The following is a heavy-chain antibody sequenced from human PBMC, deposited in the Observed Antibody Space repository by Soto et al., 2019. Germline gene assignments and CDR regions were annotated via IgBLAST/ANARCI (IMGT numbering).Heavy chain of an antibody. CDR1: GGSFSGYY. J-gene: IGHJ4*02. CDR3: ARGYGRTFDY. CDR2: INHSGST. D-gene: IGHD3-10*01. V-gene: IGHV4-34*01. Sequence: QVQLQQWGAGLLKPSETLSLTCAVYGGSFSGYYWSWIRQPPGKGLEWIGEINHSGSTNYNPSLKSRVTISVNPSRNRFSRTLSSVTAADTAVYYCARGYGRTFDYWGQGTLVTFSS.